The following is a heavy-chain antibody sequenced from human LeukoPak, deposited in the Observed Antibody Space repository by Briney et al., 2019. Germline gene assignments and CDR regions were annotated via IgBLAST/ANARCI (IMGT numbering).Heavy chain of an antibody. J-gene: IGHJ4*02. CDR3: ARDLVWEMATIRGSIDY. CDR2: ISWNSGSI. D-gene: IGHD5-24*01. V-gene: IGHV3-9*03. CDR1: GFAFDDYA. Sequence: SLRLSCAASGFAFDDYAMHWVRQAPGKGLEGVSGISWNSGSIGYADSVKGRVTISRDNAKNSLYLQMNSLRAEDMALYYCARDLVWEMATIRGSIDYWGQGTLVTVSS.